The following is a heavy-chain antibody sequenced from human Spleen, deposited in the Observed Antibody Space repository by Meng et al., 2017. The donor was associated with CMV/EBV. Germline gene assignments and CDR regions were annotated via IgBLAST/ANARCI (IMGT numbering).Heavy chain of an antibody. J-gene: IGHJ5*02. Sequence: SETLSLTCTVSGGSISRSSDYWGWIRQPPGKGLEWIGSIYYSGSTYYNPSLKSRVTISVDTSKNQFSLKLSSVTAADTAVYYCARHGGIVVVPAAIGGGWFDPWGQGTLVTVSS. V-gene: IGHV4-39*01. D-gene: IGHD2-2*02. CDR3: ARHGGIVVVPAAIGGGWFDP. CDR1: GGSISRSSDY. CDR2: IYYSGST.